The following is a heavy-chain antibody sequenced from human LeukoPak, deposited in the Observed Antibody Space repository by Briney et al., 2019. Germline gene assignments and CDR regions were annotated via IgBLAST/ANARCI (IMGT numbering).Heavy chain of an antibody. CDR3: ARSGDILTAYDYYFDY. V-gene: IGHV4-59*08. Sequence: SETLSLTCTVSGGSINNYYWSWIRQPPGKGLEWIGYIYYSGTTNYNPSLKSRVTISVDTSKNQFSLKLSSVTAADTAVYYCARSGDILTAYDYYFDYWGQGTLVTVSS. J-gene: IGHJ4*02. CDR2: IYYSGTT. CDR1: GGSINNYY. D-gene: IGHD3-9*01.